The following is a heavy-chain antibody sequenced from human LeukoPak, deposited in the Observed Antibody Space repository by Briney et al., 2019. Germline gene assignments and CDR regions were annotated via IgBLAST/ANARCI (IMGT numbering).Heavy chain of an antibody. J-gene: IGHJ4*02. CDR1: GVYISGRRYY. Sequence: SETLSLTCTVSGVYISGRRYYWGWIPQPPGKGLEWIGTIYYSGINFYIPSLKSRLTISVDTPNTQFFLTLSSVTAADTAIYYCASSGYYGSGSYHDYWGQGTLVTVSS. CDR2: IYYSGIN. V-gene: IGHV4-39*01. CDR3: ASSGYYGSGSYHDY. D-gene: IGHD3-10*01.